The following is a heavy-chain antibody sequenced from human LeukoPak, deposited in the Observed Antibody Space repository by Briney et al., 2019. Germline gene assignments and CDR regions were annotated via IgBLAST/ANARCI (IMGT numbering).Heavy chain of an antibody. CDR1: RFTFSNYG. CDR2: INSRSSTI. Sequence: PGGSLRLSCAASRFTFSNYGVNWVRQAPGKGLEWVSYINSRSSTIYYADSVRGRFTISRDNAKNSLYLQMNSLKAEDTAIYYCAKDLPYYYDSSGSGDAFDIWGRGTMVTVST. J-gene: IGHJ3*02. D-gene: IGHD3-22*01. CDR3: AKDLPYYYDSSGSGDAFDI. V-gene: IGHV3-48*01.